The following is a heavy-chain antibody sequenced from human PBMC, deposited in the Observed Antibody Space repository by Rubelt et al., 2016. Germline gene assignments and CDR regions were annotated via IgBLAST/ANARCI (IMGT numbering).Heavy chain of an antibody. D-gene: IGHD3-9*01. Sequence: QLQLQESGPGLVKPSETLSLTCTVSGGSISSSSYYWGWIRQPPGKGLEWIGSIYYSGSTYYNPSLKSRVTISVDTSKNQFSLKRSSVTAADTAVYYCASMTDWSDAFDIWGQGTMVTVSS. CDR1: GGSISSSSYY. CDR2: IYYSGST. CDR3: ASMTDWSDAFDI. J-gene: IGHJ3*02. V-gene: IGHV4-39*07.